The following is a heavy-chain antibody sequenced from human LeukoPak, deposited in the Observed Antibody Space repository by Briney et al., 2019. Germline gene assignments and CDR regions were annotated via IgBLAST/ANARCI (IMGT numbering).Heavy chain of an antibody. V-gene: IGHV3-33*01. CDR2: IWYDGSNK. CDR1: GFTFSSYG. Sequence: GGSLRLSCAASGFTFSSYGMHWVRQAPGKGLEWVAVIWYDGSNKYYADSVKGRFTISRDNSKNTLYLQMNSLRAEDTAVYYCARDQYYDILTGDDAFDIWGQGTMVTVSS. J-gene: IGHJ3*02. CDR3: ARDQYYDILTGDDAFDI. D-gene: IGHD3-9*01.